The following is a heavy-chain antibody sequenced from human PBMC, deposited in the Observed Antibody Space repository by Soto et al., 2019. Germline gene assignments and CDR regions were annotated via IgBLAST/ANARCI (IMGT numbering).Heavy chain of an antibody. V-gene: IGHV3-74*01. Sequence: EVQLVESGGGLVQPGGSLRLSCAASKFSFSDYWMNWVRQAPGKGLMWVSRVNPDGSTTTYADSVKGRFTISRDNAKNTVFLQMNSLRADDTAVYYCAKVASGSYDWFDPWGQGTLVTVSS. CDR2: VNPDGSTT. CDR1: KFSFSDYW. J-gene: IGHJ5*02. CDR3: AKVASGSYDWFDP. D-gene: IGHD1-26*01.